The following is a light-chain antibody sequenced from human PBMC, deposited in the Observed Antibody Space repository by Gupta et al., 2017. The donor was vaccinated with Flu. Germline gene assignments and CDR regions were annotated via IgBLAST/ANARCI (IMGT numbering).Light chain of an antibody. CDR1: HVISSY. Sequence: VIWMSQSPSFLSASTGDRVTISCRMSHVISSYFSWYQQQPGKAPELLIYAASTLQSGVPSRFSGSGSRTDFTLTISCLQYEYFATYYCQHYYSFPWTFGQGTKVEIK. V-gene: IGKV1D-8*01. CDR3: QHYYSFPWT. J-gene: IGKJ1*01. CDR2: AAS.